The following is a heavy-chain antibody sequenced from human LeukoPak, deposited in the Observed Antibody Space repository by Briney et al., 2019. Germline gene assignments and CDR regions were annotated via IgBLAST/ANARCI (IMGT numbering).Heavy chain of an antibody. CDR2: FRSNSDYI. J-gene: IGHJ6*02. V-gene: IGHV3-21*01. Sequence: GGSLRLSCAASGFTFSSYSMNWVRQAPREGLGLVSSFRSNSDYIYYAHSVKGRFIISRDHAKNSLYLQMNSLRAEDMGVYFCARDAGGYGMDVWGQGTTVTVSS. D-gene: IGHD3-16*01. CDR3: ARDAGGYGMDV. CDR1: GFTFSSYS.